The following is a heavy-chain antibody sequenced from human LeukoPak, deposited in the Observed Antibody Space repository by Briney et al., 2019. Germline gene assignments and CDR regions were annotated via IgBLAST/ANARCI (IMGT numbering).Heavy chain of an antibody. D-gene: IGHD3-10*01. CDR2: ISSSHNNI. V-gene: IGHV3-21*01. CDR3: VRDRSPGYFDY. Sequence: GGSLRLSCAASGFTFSNYAMTWVRQAPGKGLEWVSSISSSHNNIYYADSVKGRFSISRDNAKNSLFLQMNSLRAEDTAVYYCVRDRSPGYFDYWGQGTLVTVSS. CDR1: GFTFSNYA. J-gene: IGHJ4*02.